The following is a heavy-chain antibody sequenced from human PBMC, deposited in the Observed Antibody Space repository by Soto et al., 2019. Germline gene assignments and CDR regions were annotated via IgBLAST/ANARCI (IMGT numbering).Heavy chain of an antibody. CDR1: GFTFTHAW. J-gene: IGHJ6*02. CDR3: TTDDHSNSYYRYTMDV. CDR2: IKAKTDGGTT. D-gene: IGHD4-4*01. Sequence: EVQLVEFGGGLVKLGESLRCSCAGSGFTFTHAWLNWVRQFPGEGLEWVGRIKAKTDGGTTDYAAPVNSRFTISRDDSKNPVYLQMNTLKADNTDVYYCTTDDHSNSYYRYTMDVCGRVT. V-gene: IGHV3-15*07.